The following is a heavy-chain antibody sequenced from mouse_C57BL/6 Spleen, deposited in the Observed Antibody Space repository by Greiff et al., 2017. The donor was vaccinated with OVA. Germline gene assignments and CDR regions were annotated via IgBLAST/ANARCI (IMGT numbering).Heavy chain of an antibody. J-gene: IGHJ1*03. D-gene: IGHD2-2*01. CDR3: ARSTMVTTWYFDV. CDR2: ISYDGSN. Sequence: ESGPGLVKPSQSLSLTCSVTGYSITSGYYWNWIRQFPGNQLEWMGYISYDGSNNYNPSLKNRISITRDTSKNQFFLKLNSVTTEGTATYYGARSTMVTTWYFDVGGTGTTVTVSS. V-gene: IGHV3-6*01. CDR1: GYSITSGYY.